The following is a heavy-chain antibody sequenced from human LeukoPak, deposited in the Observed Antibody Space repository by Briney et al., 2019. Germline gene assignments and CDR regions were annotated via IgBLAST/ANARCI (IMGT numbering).Heavy chain of an antibody. CDR3: AKDNRRGCSGRSCYLRYYGMDV. J-gene: IGHJ6*04. V-gene: IGHV3-30*18. CDR1: GFTFSSYG. CDR2: ISYDGSNK. D-gene: IGHD2-15*01. Sequence: GGSLRLSCAASGFTFSSYGMHWVRQAPGKGLEWVAVISYDGSNKYYADSVKGRFTISRDNSKNTLYLQMNSLRAEDTAVYYCAKDNRRGCSGRSCYLRYYGMDVWGKGTTVTVSS.